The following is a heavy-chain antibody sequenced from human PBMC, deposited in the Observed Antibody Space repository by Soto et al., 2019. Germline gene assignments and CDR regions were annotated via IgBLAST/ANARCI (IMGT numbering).Heavy chain of an antibody. J-gene: IGHJ4*02. Sequence: QVKLVQSGAEVKKPGASVKVSCKTSGYPFTSYGINWVRQSPGQGPEWMGWISAYNGKTSYTQKFQGRVTMTADTSTSTAYMELRCLRSDDTAVYYCARDRLIAVTGLLHYWGQGSLVTVSS. CDR1: GYPFTSYG. CDR3: ARDRLIAVTGLLHY. V-gene: IGHV1-18*01. D-gene: IGHD6-19*01. CDR2: ISAYNGKT.